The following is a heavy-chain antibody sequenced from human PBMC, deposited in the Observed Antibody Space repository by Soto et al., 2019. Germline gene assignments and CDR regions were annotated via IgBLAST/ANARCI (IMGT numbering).Heavy chain of an antibody. CDR3: AKCGYCSGGSSSRFDY. CDR2: ISGSGGST. D-gene: IGHD2-15*01. CDR1: GFTFSSYA. V-gene: IGHV3-23*01. Sequence: GGSLRLSCAASGFTFSSYAMSWVRQAPGKGLEWVSAISGSGGSTYYADSVKGRFTISRDNSKNTLYLQMNSLRAEDTAVYYCAKCGYCSGGSSSRFDYWGQGTLVTVSS. J-gene: IGHJ4*02.